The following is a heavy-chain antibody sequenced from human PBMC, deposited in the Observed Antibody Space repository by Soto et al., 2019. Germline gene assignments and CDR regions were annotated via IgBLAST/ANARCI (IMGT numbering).Heavy chain of an antibody. D-gene: IGHD2-2*01. CDR3: AKEKISTSCCNWFDP. J-gene: IGHJ5*02. CDR1: GFTSSNYA. V-gene: IGHV3-23*01. Sequence: SGFTSSNYAMSWVRQAPGKALEWVSAIGGGGVSTYHADSVKGRFTISRDNSKNTLYLQMNSLRAEDTAVYYCAKEKISTSCCNWFDPWGQGTLVTVSS. CDR2: IGGGGVST.